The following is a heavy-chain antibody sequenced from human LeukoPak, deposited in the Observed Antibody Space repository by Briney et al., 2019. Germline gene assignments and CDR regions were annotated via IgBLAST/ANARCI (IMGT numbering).Heavy chain of an antibody. CDR2: ISGSGGST. CDR3: AKDYGYSYGTFDY. J-gene: IGHJ4*02. Sequence: GGSLRLSCAASGFTFSSYAMSWVRQAPGKGLGWVSIISGSGGSTYYADSVKGRFTISRDNSKNTLYLQMSSLRAEDTAVYYCAKDYGYSYGTFDYWGQGTLVTVSS. V-gene: IGHV3-23*01. CDR1: GFTFSSYA. D-gene: IGHD5-18*01.